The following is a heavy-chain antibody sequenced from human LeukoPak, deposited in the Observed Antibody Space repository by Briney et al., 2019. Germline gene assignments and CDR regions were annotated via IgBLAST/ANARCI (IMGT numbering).Heavy chain of an antibody. J-gene: IGHJ4*02. CDR2: IYSGGST. V-gene: IGHV3-66*01. Sequence: GGSLRLSCAASGFTFSTYAVSWVRQAPGKGLEWVSVIYSGGSTYYADSVKGRFTISRDNSKNTLYLQMNSLRAEDTAVYYCARARITMVRGEYYFDYWGQGTLVTVSS. CDR3: ARARITMVRGEYYFDY. CDR1: GFTFSTYA. D-gene: IGHD3-10*01.